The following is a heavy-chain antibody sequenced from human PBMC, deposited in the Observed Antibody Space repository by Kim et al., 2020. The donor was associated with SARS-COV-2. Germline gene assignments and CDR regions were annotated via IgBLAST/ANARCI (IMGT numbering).Heavy chain of an antibody. J-gene: IGHJ4*02. CDR3: AKERRKYCSGGSCHLEY. D-gene: IGHD2-15*01. Sequence: AKGRFTITRDNSKNTLYLQMNNLRAEDTAVYYCAKERRKYCSGGSCHLEYWGQGTLVTVSS. V-gene: IGHV3-33*06.